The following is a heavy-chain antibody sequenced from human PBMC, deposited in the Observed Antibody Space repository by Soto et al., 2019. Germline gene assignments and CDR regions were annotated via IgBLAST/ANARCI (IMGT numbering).Heavy chain of an antibody. CDR3: ANHGATTMARGDMKQYYYVMDV. CDR1: GGIFSSFT. V-gene: IGHV1-69*06. J-gene: IGHJ6*02. Sequence: GASVKVSCKASGGIFSSFTISWVRQAPGQGLEWLGGIIPIFDTPTYAQNFQGRVTITADKSTNTVYMELSSLRSEDTAVYYCANHGATTMARGDMKQYYYVMDVWGQGTTVTVSS. D-gene: IGHD3-10*01. CDR2: IIPIFDTP.